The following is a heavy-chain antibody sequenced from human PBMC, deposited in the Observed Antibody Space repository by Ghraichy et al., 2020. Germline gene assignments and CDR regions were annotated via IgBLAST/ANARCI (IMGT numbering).Heavy chain of an antibody. CDR3: AKDPNVLRFSARLPPRDSGYYHYGLDG. J-gene: IGHJ6*01. V-gene: IGHV3-23*01. CDR1: GFTFSNFA. D-gene: IGHD3-3*01. Sequence: LSLTCAGSGFTFSNFAMDWVRQAPGKGLEWVSAISGSGDDTFYADSVKGRFTISRDNSKNRLYLQMNSLRGDDTAVYYCAKDPNVLRFSARLPPRDSGYYHYGLDGWGQGTTVTGSS. CDR2: ISGSGDDT.